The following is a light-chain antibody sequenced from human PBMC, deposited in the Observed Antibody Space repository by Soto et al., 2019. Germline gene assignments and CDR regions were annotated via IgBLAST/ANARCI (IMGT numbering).Light chain of an antibody. J-gene: IGLJ2*01. CDR1: SGSIASNY. CDR3: QSYDSSNVV. CDR2: EDN. V-gene: IGLV6-57*03. Sequence: NFMLTQPHSVSESPGKTVTISCTRSSGSIASNYVQWYQQRPGSAPTTVIYEDNQRPSGLPDRFSGSIDSSSNSASLTISGLKTEDEADYYCQSYDSSNVVFGGGTKGTVL.